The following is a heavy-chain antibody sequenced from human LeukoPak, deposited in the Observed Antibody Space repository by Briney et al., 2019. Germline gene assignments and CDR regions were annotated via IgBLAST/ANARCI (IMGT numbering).Heavy chain of an antibody. CDR2: INHSGST. CDR1: GGSFSDYY. Sequence: SETLSLTCAVYGGSFSDYYWSWIRQPPGKGLEWIGEINHSGSTNYNPSLKSRVTISVDTSKNQFSLKLSSVTAADTAVYYCAMPSYYYDSSGYYPHLDYWGQGTLVTVSS. CDR3: AMPSYYYDSSGYYPHLDY. D-gene: IGHD3-22*01. J-gene: IGHJ4*02. V-gene: IGHV4-34*01.